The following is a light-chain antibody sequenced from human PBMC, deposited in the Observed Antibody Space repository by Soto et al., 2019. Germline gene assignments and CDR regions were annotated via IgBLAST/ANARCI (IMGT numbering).Light chain of an antibody. Sequence: QSVLTQPASVSGSPGQSITISCTGTSSVVGSNNLVSWYQQHPGKAPKFVIYEGSKRPSGVSNRVSGSKSGNTASLTISGLQAEDEADYFCCSYAGMSSPVFGTGTKVTVL. V-gene: IGLV2-23*01. J-gene: IGLJ1*01. CDR3: CSYAGMSSPV. CDR2: EGS. CDR1: SSVVGSNNL.